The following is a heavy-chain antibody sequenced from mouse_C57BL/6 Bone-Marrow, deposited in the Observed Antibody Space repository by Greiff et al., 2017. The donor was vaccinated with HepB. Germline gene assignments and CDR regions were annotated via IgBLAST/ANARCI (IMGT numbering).Heavy chain of an antibody. V-gene: IGHV5-9*01. CDR1: GFTFSSYT. J-gene: IGHJ2*01. CDR2: ISGGGGNT. CDR3: ARQGITTVVAVDC. D-gene: IGHD1-1*01. Sequence: VQLKESGGGLVKPGGSLKLSCAASGFTFSSYTMSWVRQTPEKRLEWVATISGGGGNTYYPDSVQGRFTISRDNAKNTLYLQMSRLRSEDAALYYGARQGITTVVAVDCWGQGTTLTVSS.